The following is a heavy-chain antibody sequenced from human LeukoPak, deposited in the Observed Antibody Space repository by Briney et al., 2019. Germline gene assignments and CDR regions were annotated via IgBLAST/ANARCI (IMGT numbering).Heavy chain of an antibody. Sequence: GSLRLSCAASGFTFGDYYMSWIRQPPGKGLEWTGTHSHSGSAYYNPSLRSRITMSLDTSENQLSLKLYSVTAADTAIYYCARYQTGTMFAVWGQGTLVTISS. D-gene: IGHD1/OR15-1a*01. CDR3: ARYQTGTMFAV. V-gene: IGHV4-34*10. J-gene: IGHJ4*02. CDR1: GFTFGDYY. CDR2: HSHSGSA.